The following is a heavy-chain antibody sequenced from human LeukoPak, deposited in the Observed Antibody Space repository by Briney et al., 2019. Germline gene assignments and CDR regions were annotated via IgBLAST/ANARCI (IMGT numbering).Heavy chain of an antibody. J-gene: IGHJ4*02. CDR1: GFTFDDYA. CDR2: ISWNSGSI. CDR3: AKAADILTGFDS. Sequence: GGSLRLSCAAPGFTFDDYAMHWVRQAPGKGLEWVSSISWNSGSIGYADSVKGRFTISRDNAKNSLSLQMNSLRAEDTALYYCAKAADILTGFDSWGQGTLVTVSS. V-gene: IGHV3-9*01. D-gene: IGHD3-9*01.